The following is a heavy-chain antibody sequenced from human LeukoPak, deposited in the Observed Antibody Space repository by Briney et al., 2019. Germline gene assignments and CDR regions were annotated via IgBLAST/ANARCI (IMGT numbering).Heavy chain of an antibody. CDR1: GFTFSSQW. CDR3: AKASIAAAGALGPYWYFDL. J-gene: IGHJ2*01. CDR2: INSDGSIT. D-gene: IGHD6-13*01. V-gene: IGHV3-74*01. Sequence: PGGSLRLSCAASGFTFSSQWIHWVRQAPGKGLVWVSRINSDGSITNYADSVKGRFTVSRDNSKNTLYLQMNSLRAEDTAVYYCAKASIAAAGALGPYWYFDLWGRGTLVTVSS.